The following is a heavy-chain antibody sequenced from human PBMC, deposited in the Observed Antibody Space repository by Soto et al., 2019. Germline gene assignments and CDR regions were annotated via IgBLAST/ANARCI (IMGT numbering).Heavy chain of an antibody. V-gene: IGHV4-59*08. D-gene: IGHD3-3*01. CDR1: GGSISSYY. CDR3: ARLGSAKSDFWSGYAFYYYYYMDV. CDR2: IYYSGST. Sequence: SETLSLTCTVSGGSISSYYWSWIRQPPGKGLEWIGYIYYSGSTNYNPSLKSRVTISVDTSKNQFSLKLSSVTAADTAVYYCARLGSAKSDFWSGYAFYYYYYMDVWGKGTTVTVSS. J-gene: IGHJ6*03.